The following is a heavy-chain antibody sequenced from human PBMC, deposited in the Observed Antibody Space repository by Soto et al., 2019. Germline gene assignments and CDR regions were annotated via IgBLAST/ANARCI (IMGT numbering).Heavy chain of an antibody. CDR2: IVVGSGDT. D-gene: IGHD3-22*01. V-gene: IGHV1-58*01. J-gene: IGHJ4*02. CDR1: GFTFISSA. CDR3: AADYYDTRGFYFDY. Sequence: SVKVSCKASGFTFISSAVQWVRQARGQRLEWIGWIVVGSGDTDYSQKFQERVTITRDMSTSTAYMELSSLRSEDTAVYYCAADYYDTRGFYFDYWGQGTLVTVSS.